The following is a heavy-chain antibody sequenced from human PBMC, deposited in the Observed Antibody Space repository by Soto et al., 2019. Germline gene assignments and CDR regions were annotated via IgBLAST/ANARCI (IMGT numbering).Heavy chain of an antibody. J-gene: IGHJ3*02. D-gene: IGHD3-10*01. Sequence: SETLSLTCTVSGGSISSGDYYWSWIRQPPGKGLEWIGYIYYSGSTYYNPSLKSRVTISVDTSKNQFSLKLSSVTAADTAVYYCAREADYGSGSYYAFDIWGQGTMVTVSS. CDR1: GGSISSGDYY. CDR3: AREADYGSGSYYAFDI. V-gene: IGHV4-30-4*01. CDR2: IYYSGST.